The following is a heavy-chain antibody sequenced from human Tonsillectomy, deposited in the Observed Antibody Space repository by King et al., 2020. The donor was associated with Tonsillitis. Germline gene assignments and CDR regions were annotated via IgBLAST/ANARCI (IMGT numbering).Heavy chain of an antibody. Sequence: QLVQSGAEVKKHGSSVKVSCKASGGTFSSYGISWVRQAPGQGLEWMGGIILIFGTRNYAQNFQGRVTITADESTSTAYMELSSLRSEDTAVYYCARAPIAAAGTGDYYYYYMDVWGRGSTVNVSS. J-gene: IGHJ6*03. D-gene: IGHD6-13*01. CDR3: ARAPIAAAGTGDYYYYYMDV. CDR1: GGTFSSYG. V-gene: IGHV1-69*01. CDR2: IILIFGTR.